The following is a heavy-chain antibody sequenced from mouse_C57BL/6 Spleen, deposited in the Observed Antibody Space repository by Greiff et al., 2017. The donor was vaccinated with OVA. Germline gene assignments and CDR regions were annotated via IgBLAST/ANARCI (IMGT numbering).Heavy chain of an antibody. J-gene: IGHJ2*01. CDR2: IDPSDSET. CDR1: GYTFTSYW. D-gene: IGHD1-1*01. CDR3: ARSSSYYYGSSSYFDY. V-gene: IGHV1-52*01. Sequence: QVQLQQSGAELVKPGASVKLSCKASGYTFTSYWMHWVKQRPIQGLEWIGNIDPSDSETHYNQKFKDKATLTVDKSSSTAYMQLSSLTSEDSAVYYCARSSSYYYGSSSYFDYWGQGTTLTVSS.